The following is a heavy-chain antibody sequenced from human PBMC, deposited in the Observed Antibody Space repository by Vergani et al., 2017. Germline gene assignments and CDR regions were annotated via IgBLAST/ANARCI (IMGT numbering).Heavy chain of an antibody. V-gene: IGHV1-46*01. CDR3: ARERLRSDSGWYGGYYYYGMDV. D-gene: IGHD6-19*01. Sequence: QVQLVQSGAEVKKPGASVKVSCKASGYTFTSYYMHWVRQAPGQGLEWMGIINPSGGSTSYAQKFQGRVTMTRDTSTSTVYMELSSLRSEDTAVYYCARERLRSDSGWYGGYYYYGMDVWGQGTTVTVSS. J-gene: IGHJ6*02. CDR2: INPSGGST. CDR1: GYTFTSYY.